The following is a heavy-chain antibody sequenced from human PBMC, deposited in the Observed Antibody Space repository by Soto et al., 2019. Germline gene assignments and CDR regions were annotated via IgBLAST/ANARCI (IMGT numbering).Heavy chain of an antibody. CDR1: GYTFTGYY. CDR3: ARDPNEYYYGSGSYYDIQPSFDY. Sequence: ASVKVSCKASGYTFTGYYMHWVRQAPGQGLEWMGWINPNSGGTNYAQKFQGWVTMTRDTSISTAYMELSRLRSDDTAVYYCARDPNEYYYGSGSYYDIQPSFDYWGQGTLVTVSS. D-gene: IGHD3-10*01. J-gene: IGHJ4*02. V-gene: IGHV1-2*04. CDR2: INPNSGGT.